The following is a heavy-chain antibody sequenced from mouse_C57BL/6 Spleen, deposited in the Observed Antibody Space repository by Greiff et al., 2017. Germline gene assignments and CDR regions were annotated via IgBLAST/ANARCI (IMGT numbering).Heavy chain of an antibody. J-gene: IGHJ1*03. Sequence: EVMLVESGGGLVKPGGSLKLSCAASGFTFSDYGMHWVRQAPEKGLEWVAYISSGSSTIYYADTVKGRFTISRDNAKNTLFLQMTSLRSEDTAMYYLARRTVVATDWYFDVWGTGTTVTVSS. CDR2: ISSGSSTI. CDR1: GFTFSDYG. V-gene: IGHV5-17*01. D-gene: IGHD1-1*01. CDR3: ARRTVVATDWYFDV.